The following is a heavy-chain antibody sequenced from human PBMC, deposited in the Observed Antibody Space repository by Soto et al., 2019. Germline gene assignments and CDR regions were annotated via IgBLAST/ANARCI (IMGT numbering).Heavy chain of an antibody. D-gene: IGHD1-26*01. J-gene: IGHJ4*02. V-gene: IGHV4-59*08. CDR2: IYYSGST. CDR1: GGTISSWY. CDR3: ARRYGSAIDY. Sequence: QVQLQESGPGLVKPSETLSLTCTVSGGTISSWYWSWIRQPPGKGLEWIGYIYYSGSTNCNPALNSRVTISVDTSNNQFSLKLSSVTAADTAVYYCARRYGSAIDYWGQGTLVTVSS.